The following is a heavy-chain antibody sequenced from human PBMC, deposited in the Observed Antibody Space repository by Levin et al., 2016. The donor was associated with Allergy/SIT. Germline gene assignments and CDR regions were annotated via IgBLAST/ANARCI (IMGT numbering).Heavy chain of an antibody. CDR3: AKAQWLATFDY. CDR2: ISGSGGST. Sequence: VRQAPGKGLEWVSAISGSGGSTYYADSVKGRFTISRDNSKNTLYLQMNSLRAEDTAVYYCAKAQWLATFDYWGQGTLVTVSS. V-gene: IGHV3-23*01. D-gene: IGHD6-19*01. J-gene: IGHJ4*02.